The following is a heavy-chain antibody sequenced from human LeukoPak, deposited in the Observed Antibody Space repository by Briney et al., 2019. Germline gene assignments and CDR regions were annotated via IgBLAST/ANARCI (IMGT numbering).Heavy chain of an antibody. CDR3: ARGVARYYDFWSGYPDY. CDR2: MNSNSGNT. V-gene: IGHV1-8*03. J-gene: IGHJ4*02. Sequence: ASVKVSCKASGYTFTSYDINWVRQATGQGLEWMGWMNSNSGNTGYAQKFQGRVTITRNTSISTAYMELSSLRSEDTAVYYCARGVARYYDFWSGYPDYWGQGTLVTVSS. CDR1: GYTFTSYD. D-gene: IGHD3-3*01.